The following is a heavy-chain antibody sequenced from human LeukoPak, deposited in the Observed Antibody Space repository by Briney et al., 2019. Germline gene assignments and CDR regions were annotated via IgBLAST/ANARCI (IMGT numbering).Heavy chain of an antibody. CDR3: AKSGSRFLEWLQNPYMDV. V-gene: IGHV3-23*01. CDR2: ISGSGGST. D-gene: IGHD3-3*01. CDR1: GFTFSSYA. Sequence: GGSLRLSCAASGFTFSSYAMSWVRQAPGKGLEWVSAISGSGGSTYYADSVKGRFTISRGNSKNTLYLQMNSLRAEDTAVYYCAKSGSRFLEWLQNPYMDVWGKGTTVTVSS. J-gene: IGHJ6*03.